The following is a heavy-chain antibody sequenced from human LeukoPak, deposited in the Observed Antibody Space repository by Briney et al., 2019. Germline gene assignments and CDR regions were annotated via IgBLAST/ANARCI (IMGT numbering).Heavy chain of an antibody. V-gene: IGHV5-51*01. J-gene: IGHJ4*02. D-gene: IGHD6-19*01. CDR1: GYSFTTYW. CDR2: IYPGDSDT. CDR3: ARRGAVAGTNFDY. Sequence: GESLKISCKGSGYSFTTYWIGWVRQMPGKGLEWMGIIYPGDSDTRYSPSFQGQVTISADRSITTAYLQWRSLKASDTAMYCCARRGAVAGTNFDYWGQGTLVTVSS.